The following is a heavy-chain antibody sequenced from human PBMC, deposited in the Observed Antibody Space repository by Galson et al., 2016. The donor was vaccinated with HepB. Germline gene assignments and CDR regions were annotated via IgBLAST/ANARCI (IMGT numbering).Heavy chain of an antibody. D-gene: IGHD5-24*01. CDR2: IIPIFASA. V-gene: IGHV1-69*06. CDR1: GGTFSSYA. CDR3: ARVRVYNDYDMDV. J-gene: IGHJ6*03. Sequence: SVKVSCKASGGTFSSYAISWVRQAPGQGLEWMGGIIPIFASANYAQKFRGRVTITADKSTSTAYMELSSLRSEDTAVYYCARVRVYNDYDMDVWGKGTAVTVSS.